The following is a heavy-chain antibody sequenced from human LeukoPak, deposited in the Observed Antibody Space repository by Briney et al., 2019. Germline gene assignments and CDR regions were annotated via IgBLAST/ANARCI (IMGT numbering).Heavy chain of an antibody. CDR1: GFTFSSYW. D-gene: IGHD3-22*01. CDR3: ARDPRPYYYDSSGSLDY. J-gene: IGHJ4*02. Sequence: GGSLRLSCAASGFTFSSYWMHWVRQAPGKGLVWVSRINSDGSSTSYADSVKGRFTISRDNAKNSLYLQMNSLRAEDTAVYYCARDPRPYYYDSSGSLDYWGQGTLVTVSS. CDR2: INSDGSST. V-gene: IGHV3-74*01.